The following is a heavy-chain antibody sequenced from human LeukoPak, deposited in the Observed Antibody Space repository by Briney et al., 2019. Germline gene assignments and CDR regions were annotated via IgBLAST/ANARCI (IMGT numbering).Heavy chain of an antibody. CDR2: IYYSGST. Sequence: PSETLSLTCTVSGGSISSSSYYWGWIRQPPGKGLEWIGSIYYSGSTYYNPFLKSRVTMSVDASKNQFSLKLSSVTAADTAVYYCARDHSYFNWFDPWGQGTLVTVSS. J-gene: IGHJ5*02. V-gene: IGHV4-39*07. CDR1: GGSISSSSYY. CDR3: ARDHSYFNWFDP. D-gene: IGHD2-8*01.